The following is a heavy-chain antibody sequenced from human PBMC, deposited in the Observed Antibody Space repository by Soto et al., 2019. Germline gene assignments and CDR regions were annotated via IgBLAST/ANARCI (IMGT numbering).Heavy chain of an antibody. J-gene: IGHJ6*02. Sequence: QVQLVESGGGVVQPGRSLRLSCAASGFTFSSYGMHWVRQAPGKGLEWVAVIWYDGSNKYYADSVKGRFTISRDNSKNMLYLQLNSLRAEDTAVYYCARDSLDWLLSSYYYGMDGWGQGTTVTVSS. CDR2: IWYDGSNK. V-gene: IGHV3-33*01. CDR3: ARDSLDWLLSSYYYGMDG. D-gene: IGHD3-9*01. CDR1: GFTFSSYG.